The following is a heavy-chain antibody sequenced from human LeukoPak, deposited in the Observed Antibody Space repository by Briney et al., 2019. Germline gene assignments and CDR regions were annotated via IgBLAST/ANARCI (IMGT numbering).Heavy chain of an antibody. J-gene: IGHJ6*04. Sequence: ASVKVSCKASGGTFSSYAISWVRQAPGQGLEWMGGIIPIFGTANYAQKFQGRVTITTDESTSTAYMELSSLRSVDTAVYYCASGRVVKPLREPPPDVWGKGTTVTVSS. D-gene: IGHD3-3*01. CDR2: IIPIFGTA. V-gene: IGHV1-69*05. CDR3: ASGRVVKPLREPPPDV. CDR1: GGTFSSYA.